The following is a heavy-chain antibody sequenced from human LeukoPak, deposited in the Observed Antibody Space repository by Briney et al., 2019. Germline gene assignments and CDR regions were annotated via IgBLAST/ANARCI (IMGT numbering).Heavy chain of an antibody. CDR1: GFTLSSYA. CDR2: ISYDGSNK. J-gene: IGHJ4*02. V-gene: IGHV3-30-3*01. Sequence: PGGSLRLSCAASGFTLSSYAMHWVRQAPGKGLEWVAVISYDGSNKYYADSVKGRFTISRDNSKNTLYLQMNSLRAEDTAVYYCARDLRQLQEFDYWGQGTLVTVSS. D-gene: IGHD2-2*01. CDR3: ARDLRQLQEFDY.